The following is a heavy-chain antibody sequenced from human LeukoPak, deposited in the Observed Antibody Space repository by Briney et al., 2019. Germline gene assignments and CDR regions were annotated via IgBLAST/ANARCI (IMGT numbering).Heavy chain of an antibody. V-gene: IGHV4-59*01. CDR2: IYYSGST. J-gene: IGHJ3*02. Sequence: KPSETLSLTCTVSGVSISSYYWSWIRQPPGKGLEWIGYIYYSGSTNYNPSLKRRVTVSVDTSKNQFSLKLSSITAADTAVYYCAREPTVTNAFDIWGQGTMVTVSS. CDR3: AREPTVTNAFDI. CDR1: GVSISSYY. D-gene: IGHD4-17*01.